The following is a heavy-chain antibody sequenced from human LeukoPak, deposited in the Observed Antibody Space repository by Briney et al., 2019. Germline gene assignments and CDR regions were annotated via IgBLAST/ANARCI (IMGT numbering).Heavy chain of an antibody. CDR1: GFTFSSYG. J-gene: IGHJ4*02. D-gene: IGHD5-12*01. CDR2: ISYDGSNK. V-gene: IGHV3-30*18. CDR3: AKGHSGYDYYFLFDY. Sequence: PGRSLRLSCAASGFTFSSYGMHWVRQAPGKGLEWVAVISYDGSNKYYADSVKGRFTISRDNSKNTLYLQMNSLRAEDTAVYYCAKGHSGYDYYFLFDYWGQGTLVTVSS.